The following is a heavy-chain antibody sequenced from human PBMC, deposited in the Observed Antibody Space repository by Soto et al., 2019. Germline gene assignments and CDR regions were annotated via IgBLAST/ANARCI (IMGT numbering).Heavy chain of an antibody. Sequence: EVQVLESGGGLVQPGGSLRLSCAASGFTFSNCAMSWVRQAPGKGLEWVSAISGSGGSTYYADSVKGRFTISRDNSKNTLFLQMNSLRAEDTAVYYCAKKYDYVWGSSDYWGQGTLVTVSS. D-gene: IGHD3-16*01. J-gene: IGHJ4*02. CDR1: GFTFSNCA. V-gene: IGHV3-23*01. CDR2: ISGSGGST. CDR3: AKKYDYVWGSSDY.